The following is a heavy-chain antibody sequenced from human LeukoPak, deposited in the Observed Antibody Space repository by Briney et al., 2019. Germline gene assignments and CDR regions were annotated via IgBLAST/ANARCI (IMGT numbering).Heavy chain of an antibody. Sequence: GESLRLSCAASGFAFSSYWMNWVRQAPGKGLEWVANIKQDGSKKHYVDSVKGRFTISRDNAKNSMYLQMNSLRAEDTAVYYCAKSAYSSGWYMFDYWGQGALVAVSS. CDR2: IKQDGSKK. CDR3: AKSAYSSGWYMFDY. V-gene: IGHV3-7*03. CDR1: GFAFSSYW. J-gene: IGHJ4*02. D-gene: IGHD6-19*01.